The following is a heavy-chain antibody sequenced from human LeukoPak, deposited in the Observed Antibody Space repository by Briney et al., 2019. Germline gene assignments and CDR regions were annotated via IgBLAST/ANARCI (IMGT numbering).Heavy chain of an antibody. D-gene: IGHD6-13*01. CDR2: IIPIFGTA. Sequence: SVRVSCKASGGTFSSYAISWVRQAPGQGLEWMGGIIPIFGTANYAQKFQGRVTITADESTSTAYMELSSLRSEATAVYYCVRGALRIAAVDYYYFGMDGWGKGTTVTVSS. CDR1: GGTFSSYA. V-gene: IGHV1-69*13. J-gene: IGHJ6*01. CDR3: VRGALRIAAVDYYYFGMDG.